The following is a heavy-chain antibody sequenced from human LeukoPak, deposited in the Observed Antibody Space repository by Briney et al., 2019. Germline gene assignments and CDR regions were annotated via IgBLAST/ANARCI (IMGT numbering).Heavy chain of an antibody. CDR3: AKSFPRRRTAISDY. Sequence: SETLSLTCTVSGGSISSYYWSWIRQPAGKGLEWIGRIYTSGSTNYNPSLKSRVTMSVDTSENQFSLKLSSVTAADTAVYYCAKSFPRRRTAISDYWGQGTLVTVSS. CDR2: IYTSGST. D-gene: IGHD2-21*02. CDR1: GGSISSYY. V-gene: IGHV4-4*07. J-gene: IGHJ4*02.